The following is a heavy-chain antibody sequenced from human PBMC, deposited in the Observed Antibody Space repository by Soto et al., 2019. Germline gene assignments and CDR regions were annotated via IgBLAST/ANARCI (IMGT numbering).Heavy chain of an antibody. J-gene: IGHJ3*02. CDR2: IYYSGST. D-gene: IGHD3-3*01. V-gene: IGHV4-39*01. CDR1: GGFISSSSYY. Sequence: ETLSLTCTVSGGFISSSSYYRGWIRQPPGKGLEWIGSIYYSGSTYYNPSLKSRVTISVDTSKNQFSLKLSSVTAADTAVYYCASPRITIFGVVKSAFDIWGQGTMVTVSS. CDR3: ASPRITIFGVVKSAFDI.